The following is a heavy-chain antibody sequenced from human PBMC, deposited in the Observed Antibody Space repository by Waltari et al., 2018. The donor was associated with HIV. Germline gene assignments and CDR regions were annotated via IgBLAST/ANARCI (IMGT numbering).Heavy chain of an antibody. CDR1: GFTFSSYA. D-gene: IGHD3-22*01. CDR3: ATHPPTEYYYDSSDTTMGDDAFDI. Sequence: EVQLLESGGGLVQPGGSLRLSCAASGFTFSSYAMSWVRQAPGKGLEWVSAISGSGGSTYYADSVKGRLTISRDNSKNTLYLQMNSLRAEDTAVYYCATHPPTEYYYDSSDTTMGDDAFDIWGQGTMVTVSS. V-gene: IGHV3-23*01. J-gene: IGHJ3*02. CDR2: ISGSGGST.